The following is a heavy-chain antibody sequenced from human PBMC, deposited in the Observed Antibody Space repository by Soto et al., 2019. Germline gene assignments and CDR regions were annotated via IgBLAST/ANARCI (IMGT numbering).Heavy chain of an antibody. Sequence: EVQLVVSGGLVVRPGGSLRLSCAGSGFTFDDHTMHWVPQAPGKGLEWVSLITWDAGSAFYADSVRGRFTISRDNSKNSLYLQMNSLRTEDSALYYCAKEKDRIFDYWGRGTPVTVSS. CDR2: ITWDAGSA. CDR1: GFTFDDHT. J-gene: IGHJ4*02. V-gene: IGHV3-43*01. CDR3: AKEKDRIFDY.